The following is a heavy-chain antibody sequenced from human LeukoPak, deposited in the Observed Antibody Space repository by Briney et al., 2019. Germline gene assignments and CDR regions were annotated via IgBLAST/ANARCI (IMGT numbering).Heavy chain of an antibody. J-gene: IGHJ4*02. D-gene: IGHD6-19*01. CDR1: GFTFGTYG. CDR3: AKGTSTYSSGSFDY. CDR2: ISGSGSTT. Sequence: SGGSLRLSCSASGFTFGTYGMSWVRQAPGKGLEWVISISGSGSTTFYADSVKGRFTISRDNSNNMLYLQMTSLRAEDTAVYYCAKGTSTYSSGSFDYWGRGTLVTVSS. V-gene: IGHV3-23*01.